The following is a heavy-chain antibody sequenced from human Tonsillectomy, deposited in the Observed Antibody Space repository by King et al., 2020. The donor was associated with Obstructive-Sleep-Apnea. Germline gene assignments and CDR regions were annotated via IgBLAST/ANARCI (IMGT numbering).Heavy chain of an antibody. Sequence: QLQESGPGLVKPSETLSLTCTVSGVSIRSSSYYWGWIRQPPGKVLECIGSIYYSGNTYYHPSLKSRVTISVDTSKNQFSLTLSSVTAADTAVYYCARGWGSFDYWGQGTLVTVSS. V-gene: IGHV4-39*07. CDR2: IYYSGNT. CDR1: GVSIRSSSYY. D-gene: IGHD3-16*01. CDR3: ARGWGSFDY. J-gene: IGHJ4*02.